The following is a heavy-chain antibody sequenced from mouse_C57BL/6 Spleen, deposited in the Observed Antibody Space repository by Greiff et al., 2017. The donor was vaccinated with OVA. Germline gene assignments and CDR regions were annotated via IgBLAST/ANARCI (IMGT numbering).Heavy chain of an antibody. CDR3: ANWERGFAY. CDR2: IYPGDGDT. J-gene: IGHJ3*01. CDR1: GYAFSGYW. V-gene: IGHV1-80*01. Sequence: VQLQQSGAELVKPGASVKISCKASGYAFSGYWMHWVKQRPGQGLEWIGQIYPGDGDTTYNGTFKGKATLTADKSSSTAYMQLSSLTSEDSAVYFWANWERGFAYWGQGTLVTVSA. D-gene: IGHD4-1*01.